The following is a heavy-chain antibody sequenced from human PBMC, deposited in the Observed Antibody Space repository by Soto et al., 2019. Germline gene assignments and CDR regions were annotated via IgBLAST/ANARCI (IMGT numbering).Heavy chain of an antibody. CDR2: ISSSSSYI. J-gene: IGHJ4*02. CDR1: GFTFSSYS. CDR3: ARDLAQYCSSTSCYQDY. V-gene: IGHV3-21*01. D-gene: IGHD2-2*01. Sequence: GGSLRLSCAASGFTFSSYSMNWVRQAPGKGLEWVSSISSSSSYIYYADSVKGRFTISRDNAKNSLYLQMNSLRAEDTAVYYCARDLAQYCSSTSCYQDYWGQGTLVTVSS.